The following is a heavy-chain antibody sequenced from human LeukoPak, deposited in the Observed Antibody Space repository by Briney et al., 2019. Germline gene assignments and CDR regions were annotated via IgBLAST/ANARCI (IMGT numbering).Heavy chain of an antibody. Sequence: GASVKVSCKASRYTFSSYGISWVRQAPGQGLEWMGWISAYNGNTNYAQKLQGRVTMTTDTSTSIAYMELRSLRSDDTAVYYCARDRGIRYFDRLQSELGAFDIWGHGTMVTVSS. CDR3: ARDRGIRYFDRLQSELGAFDI. J-gene: IGHJ3*02. D-gene: IGHD3-9*01. V-gene: IGHV1-18*01. CDR2: ISAYNGNT. CDR1: RYTFSSYG.